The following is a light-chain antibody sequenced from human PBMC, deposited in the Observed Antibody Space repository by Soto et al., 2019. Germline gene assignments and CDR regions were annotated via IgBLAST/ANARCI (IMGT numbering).Light chain of an antibody. V-gene: IGKV3-20*01. CDR3: QQYGDSPFT. J-gene: IGKJ2*01. CDR2: GAS. Sequence: IVLTQSPGTLSLSPGDRATRSCRASQSVSINSLAWYQQQPGQAPRLLIYGASSRATGIPDRFSGSGSGTDFTLAISRLEPEDFAVYYCQQYGDSPFTFGQGTNLEIK. CDR1: QSVSINS.